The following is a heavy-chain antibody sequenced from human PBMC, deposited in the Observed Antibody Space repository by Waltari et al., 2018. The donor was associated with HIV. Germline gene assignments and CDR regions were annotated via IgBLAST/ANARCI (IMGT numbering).Heavy chain of an antibody. CDR1: GFTFSNTW. D-gene: IGHD6-19*01. CDR2: IKKKSEDETR. J-gene: IGHJ5*01. V-gene: IGHV3-15*01. CDR3: TTVSSGWYGGWFDS. Sequence: VHLVESGGDLVKPGGSLRLSCETSGFTFSNTWMSWVRQAPGKGLEWVGRIKKKSEDETRDYAAPVRGRFTISRDDRQNTVYLEMNRLKTEDTGLYYCTTVSSGWYGGWFDSWG.